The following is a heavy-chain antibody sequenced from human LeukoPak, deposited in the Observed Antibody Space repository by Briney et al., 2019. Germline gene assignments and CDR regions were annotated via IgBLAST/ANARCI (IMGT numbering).Heavy chain of an antibody. CDR1: GFDFANHA. CDR3: VREDTPATANY. J-gene: IGHJ4*02. D-gene: IGHD2-21*02. CDR2: ISGGGDIT. V-gene: IGHV3-23*01. Sequence: GGSLRLSCAASGFDFANHAMSWVRQTAGKGLEWVSAISGGGDITYYADSAKGRFTISRDNSKDTLFLQMHSLRPGDTAVYYCVREDTPATANYWGQGTLVTISS.